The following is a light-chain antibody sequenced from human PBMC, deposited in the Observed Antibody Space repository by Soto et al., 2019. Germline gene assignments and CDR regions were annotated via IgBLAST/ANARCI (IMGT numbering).Light chain of an antibody. Sequence: DIVMTQSPLSLPVTPGEPASISCRSSQSLLHSNGYNYLDWYLQKPGQSPQLLIYLGSNRASGVPNRFSGSGAGTDFTLKISRVEAEDVGVYYCMPGLHTPLTFGGGTKVEIK. CDR3: MPGLHTPLT. CDR2: LGS. CDR1: QSLLHSNGYNY. V-gene: IGKV2-28*01. J-gene: IGKJ4*01.